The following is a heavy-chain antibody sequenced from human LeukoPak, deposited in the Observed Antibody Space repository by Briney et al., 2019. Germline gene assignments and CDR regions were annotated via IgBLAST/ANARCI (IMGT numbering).Heavy chain of an antibody. CDR2: IYYDGSM. CDR1: GYSINSGYY. J-gene: IGHJ4*02. V-gene: IGHV4-38-2*01. Sequence: SETLSLICAVSGYSINSGYYWGWIRQPPGKGPEWIGSIYYDGSMYYNPSLKSRVIISRDTSKNQFSLNLRSMTAADTAVYYCARSNNFHYSDSWGQGSLVTFSS. CDR3: ARSNNFHYSDS. D-gene: IGHD1-1*01.